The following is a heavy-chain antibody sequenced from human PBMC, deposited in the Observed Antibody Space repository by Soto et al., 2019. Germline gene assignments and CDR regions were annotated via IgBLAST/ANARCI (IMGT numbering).Heavy chain of an antibody. D-gene: IGHD6-13*01. CDR3: ARGGVEQQLGYYYYYGMDV. Sequence: TGGSLRLSCAASGFTFSSYDMHWVRQATGKGLEWVSAIGTAGDTYYPGSVKGRFTISRENAKNSLYLQMNSLRAGDTAVYYCARGGVEQQLGYYYYYGMDVWGQGTTVTVSS. J-gene: IGHJ6*02. V-gene: IGHV3-13*01. CDR2: IGTAGDT. CDR1: GFTFSSYD.